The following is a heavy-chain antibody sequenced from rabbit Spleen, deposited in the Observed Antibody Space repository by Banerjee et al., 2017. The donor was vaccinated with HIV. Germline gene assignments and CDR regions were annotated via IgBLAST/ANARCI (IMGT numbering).Heavy chain of an antibody. D-gene: IGHD8-1*01. J-gene: IGHJ4*01. CDR1: GFSFSNKAV. CDR3: ARDGAGGSYFAL. V-gene: IGHV1S45*01. Sequence: QQQLVESGGGLVKPGASLTLTCKASGFSFSNKAVMCWVRQAPGKGLEWIGTIYAGSTGTIDFASWAKGRFTISKTSSTTVTLQMTSLTAADTATYLCARDGAGGSYFALWGPGTLVTVS. CDR2: IYAGSTGTI.